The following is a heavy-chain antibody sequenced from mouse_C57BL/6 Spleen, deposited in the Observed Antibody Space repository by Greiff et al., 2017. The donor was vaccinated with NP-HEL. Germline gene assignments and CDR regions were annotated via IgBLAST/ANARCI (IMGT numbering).Heavy chain of an antibody. Sequence: VQLQQSGPELVKPGASVKISCKACGYTFTDYYMNWVKQSHGKSLEWIGDINPNNGGTSYNQKFKGKATLTVDKSSSTAYMELRSLTSEDSAVYYCARSNWDVWGQGTTLTVSS. CDR3: ARSNWDV. D-gene: IGHD4-1*01. V-gene: IGHV1-26*01. CDR2: INPNNGGT. J-gene: IGHJ2*01. CDR1: GYTFTDYY.